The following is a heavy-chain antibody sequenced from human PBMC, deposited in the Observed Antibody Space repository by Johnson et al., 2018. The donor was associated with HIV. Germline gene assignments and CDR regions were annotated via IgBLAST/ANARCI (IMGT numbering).Heavy chain of an antibody. Sequence: VQLVESGGGVVQPGGSLRLSCAASGFTFDDYGMNWIRQFPGKGLEWVSGISWNGGYTTYADSVKGRFTISRDNSKNTLYLQMNSLRAEDTAVYYCAREDYTDAFDIWGQGTMVTVSS. CDR3: AREDYTDAFDI. J-gene: IGHJ3*02. V-gene: IGHV3-20*04. CDR2: ISWNGGYT. D-gene: IGHD4-11*01. CDR1: GFTFDDYG.